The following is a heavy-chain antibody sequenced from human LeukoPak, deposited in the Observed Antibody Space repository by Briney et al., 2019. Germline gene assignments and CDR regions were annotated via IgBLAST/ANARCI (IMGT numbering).Heavy chain of an antibody. CDR3: AKDHYVSGRYDAFDI. CDR2: ITTSGGST. D-gene: IGHD3-10*01. J-gene: IGHJ3*02. Sequence: GWSVRLSCAASGFTFSSYAMSWVRQAPGEGLEWVSSITTSGGSTYYADSVKGRFTISRDNAKNTLYLQMNSLRAEDTAVYYCAKDHYVSGRYDAFDIWGQGTMVTVS. CDR1: GFTFSSYA. V-gene: IGHV3-23*01.